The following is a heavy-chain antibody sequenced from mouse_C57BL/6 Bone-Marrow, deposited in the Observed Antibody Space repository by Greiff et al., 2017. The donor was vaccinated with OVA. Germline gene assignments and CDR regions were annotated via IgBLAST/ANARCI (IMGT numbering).Heavy chain of an antibody. CDR3: ARPYYYGSSYVVYFDY. V-gene: IGHV1-81*01. CDR1: GYTFTSYG. J-gene: IGHJ2*01. CDR2: IYPRSGNT. D-gene: IGHD1-1*01. Sequence: QVQLKESGAELARPGASVKLSCKASGYTFTSYGISWVKQRTGQGLEWIGEIYPRSGNTYYNEKFKGKATLTADKSSSTAYMELRSLTSEDSAVYFCARPYYYGSSYVVYFDYWGQGTTLTVSS.